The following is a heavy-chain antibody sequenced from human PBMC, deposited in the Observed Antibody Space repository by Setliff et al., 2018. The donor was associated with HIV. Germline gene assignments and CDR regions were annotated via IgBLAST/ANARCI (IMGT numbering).Heavy chain of an antibody. V-gene: IGHV3-48*04. CDR3: AYGTTGTSGGDY. D-gene: IGHD1-1*01. J-gene: IGHJ4*02. Sequence: GGSLRLSCAASGFTLSSYSMNWVRQAPGKGLEWISYINGASKTIYYADSVKGRFTISRDNAKNSLYLQMNSLRAEDTAVYYCAYGTTGTSGGDYWGQGTLVTVSS. CDR2: INGASKTI. CDR1: GFTLSSYS.